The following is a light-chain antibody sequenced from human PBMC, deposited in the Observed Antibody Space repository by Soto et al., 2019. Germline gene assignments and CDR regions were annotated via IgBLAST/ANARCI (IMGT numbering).Light chain of an antibody. CDR1: ALAKQI. CDR2: KDS. CDR3: QSADSSGTYRV. V-gene: IGLV3-25*03. J-gene: IGLJ2*01. Sequence: SYELTQPPSVSVSPGQTARIICSGDALAKQIAYWYQQKPGQAPVLVIYKDSERPSGIPERFSGSNSGTTVTLTICGVQAEDEADYYCQSADSSGTYRVFGGGTKVTVL.